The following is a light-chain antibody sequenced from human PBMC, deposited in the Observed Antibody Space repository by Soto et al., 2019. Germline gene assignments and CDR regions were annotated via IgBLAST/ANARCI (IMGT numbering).Light chain of an antibody. J-gene: IGLJ2*01. Sequence: QAVVTQEPSLTVSPGGTATLTCGSSTGAVTSGHYPYWFQQKPGQAPRTLIYDTSNKHSWTPARFSGSLLGGKAALTLSGAQPEDEAEYYCLLSYSGARAGVVFGGGTKLTVL. V-gene: IGLV7-46*01. CDR3: LLSYSGARAGVV. CDR2: DTS. CDR1: TGAVTSGHY.